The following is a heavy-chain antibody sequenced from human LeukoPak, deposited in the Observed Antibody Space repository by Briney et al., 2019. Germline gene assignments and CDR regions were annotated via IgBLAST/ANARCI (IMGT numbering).Heavy chain of an antibody. J-gene: IGHJ4*02. V-gene: IGHV3-9*01. Sequence: SLRLSCAASGFTFDDYAMHWVRQAPGKGLEWVSGISWNSGIIGYADSVKGRFTTSRDNAKNSLYLQMNGLRPEDTALYYCTKDSVAMVTTSDYWGQGTLVTVSS. CDR3: TKDSVAMVTTSDY. D-gene: IGHD5-18*01. CDR2: ISWNSGII. CDR1: GFTFDDYA.